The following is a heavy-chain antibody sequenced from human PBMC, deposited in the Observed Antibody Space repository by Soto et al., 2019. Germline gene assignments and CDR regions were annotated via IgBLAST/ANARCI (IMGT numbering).Heavy chain of an antibody. V-gene: IGHV3-74*01. D-gene: IGHD2-15*01. CDR1: GFTFSNYW. CDR2: IDSDGSRI. Sequence: EVQLVESGGGLVQPGESLRLSCAASGFTFSNYWMHWVRQAPGKGLVWVSRIDSDGSRITYADFVKGRFTISRDNAKNTVYLHMNSLTAEDTAVYYCVRTSLVVAVATREDFWDQGTLVTVSS. J-gene: IGHJ4*02. CDR3: VRTSLVVAVATREDF.